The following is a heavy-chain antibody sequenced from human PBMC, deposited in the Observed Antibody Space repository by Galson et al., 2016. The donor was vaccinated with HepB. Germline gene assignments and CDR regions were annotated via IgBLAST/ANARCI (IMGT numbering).Heavy chain of an antibody. J-gene: IGHJ6*04. CDR1: GFIFEEYA. CDR2: ISWNSGTI. V-gene: IGHV3-9*01. Sequence: SLRLSCAASGFIFEEYAMHWVRQAPGKGLEWVSGISWNSGTIGYADSVKGRFTISRDTAKKSLYLQMNRLRPEDTALYYCAKDRGSPRDVIVQGAHYYYFYGMDVWGKGTTVTVSS. CDR3: AKDRGSPRDVIVQGAHYYYFYGMDV. D-gene: IGHD2/OR15-2a*01.